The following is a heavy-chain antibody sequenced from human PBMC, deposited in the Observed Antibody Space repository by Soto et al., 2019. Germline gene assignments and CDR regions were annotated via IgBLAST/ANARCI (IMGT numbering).Heavy chain of an antibody. CDR2: ILPIFGTA. J-gene: IGHJ6*02. V-gene: IGHV1-69*06. Sequence: QVQLVQSGAEVKKPGSPVKVSCKASGGTFSSYAISWVRQAPGQGLEWMGGILPIFGTANYARKFQGRVPIIAARSTSTAYMELSSLRYEYTAVYYCARTSTLQLHGGSVRCTIMDVWGQGNTVSGSS. CDR3: ARTSTLQLHGGSVRCTIMDV. D-gene: IGHD1-26*01. CDR1: GGTFSSYA.